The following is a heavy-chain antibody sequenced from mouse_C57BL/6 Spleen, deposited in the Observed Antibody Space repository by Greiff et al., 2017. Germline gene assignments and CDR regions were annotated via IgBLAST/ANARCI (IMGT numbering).Heavy chain of an antibody. J-gene: IGHJ3*01. V-gene: IGHV5-9*01. CDR2: ISGGGGNT. CDR3: ARRDSELFAY. Sequence: EVQLVESGGGLVKPGGSLKLSCAASGFTFSSYTMSWVRQTPEKRLEWVATISGGGGNTYYPASVEGRFTISRDNAKNTLYLQMSSLRSEDTSLYYGARRDSELFAYWGQGTLVTVSA. D-gene: IGHD2-12*01. CDR1: GFTFSSYT.